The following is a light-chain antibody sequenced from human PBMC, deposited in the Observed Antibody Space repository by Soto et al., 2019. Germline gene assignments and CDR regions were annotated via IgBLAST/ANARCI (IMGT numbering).Light chain of an antibody. CDR1: QCVSSY. CDR2: DAS. V-gene: IGKV3-11*01. Sequence: EIVLTQSPATLSLSPGERDTLSCRASQCVSSYLAWYQQNPGQAPRLLIYDASIRATCIPARFSGSWSGTDFTLTISSLEPEDFAVYYCQQRSNWGWTFGQGTKV. J-gene: IGKJ1*01. CDR3: QQRSNWGWT.